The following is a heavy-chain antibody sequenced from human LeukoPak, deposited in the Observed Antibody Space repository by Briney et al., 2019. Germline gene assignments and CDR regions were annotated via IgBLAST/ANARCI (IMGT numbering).Heavy chain of an antibody. D-gene: IGHD6-13*01. J-gene: IGHJ3*02. Sequence: PAGGSLRLSCAASGFTFSSYAMSWVRQAPGKGLEWVSAISGSGGSTYYADSVKGRFTISRDNSKNTLYLQMNSLRAEDTAVYYCARESIAAGVRNGAFDIWGQGTMVTVSS. CDR2: ISGSGGST. CDR3: ARESIAAGVRNGAFDI. V-gene: IGHV3-23*01. CDR1: GFTFSSYA.